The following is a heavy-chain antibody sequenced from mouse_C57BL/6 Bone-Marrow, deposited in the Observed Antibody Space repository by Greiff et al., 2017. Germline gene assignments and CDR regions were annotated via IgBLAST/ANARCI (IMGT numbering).Heavy chain of an antibody. CDR2: FDPENGDT. V-gene: IGHV14-4*01. D-gene: IGHD1-1*01. J-gene: IGHJ3*01. Sequence: VQLKESGAELVRPGASVKLSCTASGFNIKDDYMHWVKQRPDQGLEWIGWFDPENGDTEYASKFQGKATITADTSSNTAYLQLSSLTSEDTAVYYCTRYGSWFAYWGQGTLVTVSA. CDR3: TRYGSWFAY. CDR1: GFNIKDDY.